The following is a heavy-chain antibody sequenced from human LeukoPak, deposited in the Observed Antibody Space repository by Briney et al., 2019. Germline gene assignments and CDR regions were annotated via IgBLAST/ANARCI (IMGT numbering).Heavy chain of an antibody. D-gene: IGHD4-17*01. V-gene: IGHV4-59*11. CDR1: GGSISSHY. CDR3: ARTSLVTTFDP. CDR2: IYYSGST. Sequence: PSETLSLTCTVSGGSISSHYWRWIRQPPGKGLEWIGYIYYSGSTNYNPSLKSRVTISVDTSKNQFSLKLSSVTAADTAVYYCARTSLVTTFDPWGQGTLVTVSS. J-gene: IGHJ5*02.